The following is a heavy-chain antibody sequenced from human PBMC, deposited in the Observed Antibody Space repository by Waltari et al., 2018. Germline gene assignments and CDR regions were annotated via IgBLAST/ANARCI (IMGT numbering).Heavy chain of an antibody. CDR3: ARGGGGDWEWFDP. J-gene: IGHJ5*02. D-gene: IGHD2-21*02. V-gene: IGHV4-59*01. Sequence: QVQLQESGPRLVKPSEPLSLICTVSGGSITSYYGSWIRQPPGKGLDWIGYIYYTGSTNFNPSLKSRVTRSVDTSKNQFSRKLSSVTAADTAVYYCARGGGGDWEWFDPWGGGKMVTGSS. CDR2: IYYTGST. CDR1: GGSITSYY.